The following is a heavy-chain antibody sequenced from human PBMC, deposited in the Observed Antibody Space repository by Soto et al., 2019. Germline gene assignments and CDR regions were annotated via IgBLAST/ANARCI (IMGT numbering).Heavy chain of an antibody. D-gene: IGHD2-2*03. CDR1: GFTFSSYG. CDR2: IWYDGSNK. J-gene: IGHJ4*02. V-gene: IGHV3-33*01. CDR3: ARDQVGYCSSTSCYGGIDY. Sequence: QVQLVESGGGVVQPGRSLRLSCAASGFTFSSYGMHWVRQAPGKGLEWVAVIWYDGSNKYYADSVKGRFTISRDNSKNTLYLQMNSLRAEDTAVYYCARDQVGYCSSTSCYGGIDYWGQGTLVTVSS.